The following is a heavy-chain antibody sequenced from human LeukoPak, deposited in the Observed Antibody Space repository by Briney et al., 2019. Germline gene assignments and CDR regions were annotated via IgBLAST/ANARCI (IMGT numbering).Heavy chain of an antibody. CDR3: ARGGRWYGIVY. V-gene: IGHV4-4*02. D-gene: IGHD1-26*01. CDR2: IYRSGST. CDR1: GGSLSSSHW. Sequence: PSENLSLTCAVSGGSLSSSHWWGRAPQPAGKGMEWIGEIYRSGSTKYNPSLRSRVTMSVDKSTNQFSLKLSSVPAADTAVYYCARGGRWYGIVYWGEGALVSVSS. J-gene: IGHJ4*02.